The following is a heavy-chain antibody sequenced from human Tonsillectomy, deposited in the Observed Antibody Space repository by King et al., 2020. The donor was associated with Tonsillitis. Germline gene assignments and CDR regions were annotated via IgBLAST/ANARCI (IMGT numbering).Heavy chain of an antibody. CDR2: ITSDGNDK. J-gene: IGHJ6*03. CDR1: GFALRNYG. Sequence: VQLVESGGGVVQPGRSLRLSCAASGFALRNYGMHWVRQAPGKGLDWVAVITSDGNDKFYAESVKGRFTVSRDTSKNTLHLQMNSLRLEDTAVYYCVKLRTYNFWDYMEVWGEGTTVTVSS. V-gene: IGHV3-30*18. CDR3: VKLRTYNFWDYMEV. D-gene: IGHD3-3*01.